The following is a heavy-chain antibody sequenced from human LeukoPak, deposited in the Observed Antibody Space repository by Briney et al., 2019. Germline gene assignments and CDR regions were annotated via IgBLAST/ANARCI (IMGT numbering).Heavy chain of an antibody. J-gene: IGHJ4*02. D-gene: IGHD1-26*01. CDR3: ATRGGTYSPDY. CDR1: GFTFNDYY. V-gene: IGHV3-11*06. CDR2: ISSSSSYT. Sequence: PGGSLRLSCAASGFTFNDYYMSWIRQAPGKGLEWVSYISSSSSYTNYANSVKGRFTISRDNAQNSLFLQVDSLRVEDTAVYYCATRGGTYSPDYWGQGTLVTVSS.